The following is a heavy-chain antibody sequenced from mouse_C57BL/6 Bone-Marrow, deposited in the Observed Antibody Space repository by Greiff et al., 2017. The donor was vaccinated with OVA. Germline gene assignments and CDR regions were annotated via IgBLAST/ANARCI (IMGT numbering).Heavy chain of an antibody. J-gene: IGHJ3*01. V-gene: IGHV1-47*01. Sequence: QVHVKQSGAELVKPGASVKMSCKASGYTFTTYPIEWMKQNHGKSLEWIGNFHPYNDDTKYNEKFKGKATLTVEKSSSTVYLELSRLTSDDSAVYCCARLYSNYVAWFAYWGQGTLVTVSA. D-gene: IGHD2-5*01. CDR3: ARLYSNYVAWFAY. CDR1: GYTFTTYP. CDR2: FHPYNDDT.